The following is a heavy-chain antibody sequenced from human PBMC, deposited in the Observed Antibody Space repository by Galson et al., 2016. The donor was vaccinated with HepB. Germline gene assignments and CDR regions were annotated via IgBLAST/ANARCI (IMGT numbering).Heavy chain of an antibody. CDR1: GDSISSSY. CDR2: THYTGIT. V-gene: IGHV4-59*01. J-gene: IGHJ6*01. D-gene: IGHD1-26*01. CDR3: SGAMGVVSSGPYRGGYYYLDV. Sequence: SETLSLTCTVSGDSISSSYWSWIRQPPGKGLEWIAYTHYTGITKYSPSLKSRVSISMDTSRYQFYLKLSSVTAADTAVYYWSGAMGVVSSGPYRGGYYYLDVWGQGTTVTVSS.